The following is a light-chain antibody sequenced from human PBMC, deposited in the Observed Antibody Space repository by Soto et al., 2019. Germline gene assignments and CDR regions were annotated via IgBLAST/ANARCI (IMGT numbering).Light chain of an antibody. Sequence: DIQLTQSPSSLSASVGDRVTITCRASQNIRTVLHWYQEKPGRAPKLLIQGASTLRGVVPSRFSGSGSGTDFTLTISSLQPEAFATYYCQHSYNVPCTFGQGTRVQI. CDR1: QNIRTV. J-gene: IGKJ1*01. V-gene: IGKV1-39*01. CDR3: QHSYNVPCT. CDR2: GAS.